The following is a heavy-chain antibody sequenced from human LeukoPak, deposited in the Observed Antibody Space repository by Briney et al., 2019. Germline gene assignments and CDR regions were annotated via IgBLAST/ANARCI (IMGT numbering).Heavy chain of an antibody. Sequence: GGSLRLSCAASGFTFSNYGMHWARQAPGKGLEWVAFIGFDGSDHSYADSVKGRFTISRDNSKNTLYLQMNSLRAEDTALYYCAKDERVYGTNAGTLLDYWGQGTLVSVSS. V-gene: IGHV3-30*02. D-gene: IGHD4/OR15-4a*01. CDR1: GFTFSNYG. CDR2: IGFDGSDH. CDR3: AKDERVYGTNAGTLLDY. J-gene: IGHJ4*02.